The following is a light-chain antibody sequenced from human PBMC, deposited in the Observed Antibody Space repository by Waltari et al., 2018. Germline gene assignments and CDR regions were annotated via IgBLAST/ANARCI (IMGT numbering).Light chain of an antibody. V-gene: IGLV3-21*01. CDR1: DIGVKA. CDR2: YDD. J-gene: IGLJ2*01. CDR3: QVWDSSGDHSVV. Sequence: SNELTQAPSVSVAPGEPANIPCVENDIGVKAVHWYQQNPGQAPVLVIYYDDDRASGIPERFSGSASGNTATLTISAVEAGDEADYYCQVWDSSGDHSVVFGGGTKLTVL.